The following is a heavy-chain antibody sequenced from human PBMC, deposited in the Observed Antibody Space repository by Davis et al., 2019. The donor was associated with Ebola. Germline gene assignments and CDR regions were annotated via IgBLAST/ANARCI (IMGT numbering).Heavy chain of an antibody. V-gene: IGHV3-7*04. D-gene: IGHD2-8*02. CDR3: ARGGGVA. CDR1: GFTLTSYG. J-gene: IGHJ4*02. Sequence: GESLKISCAASGFTLTSYGMSWVRQAPGKGLEWVANIKQDGSEKYYVDSVKGRFTISRDNAKNSLYLQMNSLRAEDTAVYYCARGGGVAWGQGTLVTVSS. CDR2: IKQDGSEK.